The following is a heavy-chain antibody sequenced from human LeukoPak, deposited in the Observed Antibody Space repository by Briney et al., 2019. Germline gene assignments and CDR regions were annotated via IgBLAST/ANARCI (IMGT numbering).Heavy chain of an antibody. J-gene: IGHJ4*02. V-gene: IGHV4-59*01. Sequence: PSETLSLTRTVSGGSISSYYWSWIRQPPGKGLEWIRYIYYSGSTNYNPSLKSRVTISVDTSKNQFSLKLSSVTAADTAVYYCAGSIAARHYFDYWGQGTLVTVSS. CDR3: AGSIAARHYFDY. CDR2: IYYSGST. CDR1: GGSISSYY. D-gene: IGHD6-6*01.